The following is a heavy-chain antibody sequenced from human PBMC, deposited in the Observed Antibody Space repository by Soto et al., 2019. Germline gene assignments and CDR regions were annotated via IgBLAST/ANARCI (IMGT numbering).Heavy chain of an antibody. CDR3: ARDGLDEYYFDY. CDR2: IYSGGST. V-gene: IGHV3-53*01. Sequence: GGSLRLSCAASGFTVSSNYMSWVRQAPGKGLEWVSVIYSGGSTYYADSVKGRFTISRDSSKNTLYLQMNSLRAEDTAVYYCARDGLDEYYFDYWGQGTLVTVSS. J-gene: IGHJ4*02. CDR1: GFTVSSNY.